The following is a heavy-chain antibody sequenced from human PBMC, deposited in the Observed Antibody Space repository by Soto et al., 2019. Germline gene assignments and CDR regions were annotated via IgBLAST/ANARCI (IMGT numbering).Heavy chain of an antibody. CDR2: ISSSGSTI. Sequence: EVQLVESGGGLVQPGGSLRLSCAASGFTFSTFNMNWVRQAPGKGLEWVSYISSSGSTIYYVDSVKGRITISRDNAKNSLYLQMNSLRDEDTAVYYCAREGEGHCISSSCLNWFDPWGQGNMVSVSS. V-gene: IGHV3-48*02. CDR1: GFTFSTFN. J-gene: IGHJ5*02. D-gene: IGHD2-2*01. CDR3: AREGEGHCISSSCLNWFDP.